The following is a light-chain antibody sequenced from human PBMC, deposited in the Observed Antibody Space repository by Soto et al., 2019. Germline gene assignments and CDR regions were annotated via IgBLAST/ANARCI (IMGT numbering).Light chain of an antibody. V-gene: IGKV3-20*01. CDR1: QSVSSSD. J-gene: IGKJ1*01. CDR2: GAS. CDR3: QQFGRSSWT. Sequence: EIVLTQSPGTLSLSPGERATLSCRASQSVSSSDLAWYQQKPGQAPRLLIYGASSRATGIPDRFSGSGSGKDFTLTISSLEPEDFAVYYCQQFGRSSWTFGQGTKV.